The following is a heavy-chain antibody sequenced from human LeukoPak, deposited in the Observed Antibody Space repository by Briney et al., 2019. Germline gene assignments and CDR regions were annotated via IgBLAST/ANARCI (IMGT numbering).Heavy chain of an antibody. CDR3: AKLGGGDSSSSSY. J-gene: IGHJ4*02. Sequence: PGGSLRLSCAASGFTFSSYAMSWVRQAPGKGLEWVSTNSGSDGSTYYADSVKGRFTISRDNSKNTLYLQMNSLRAEDTAVYYCAKLGGGDSSSSSYWGQGTLVTVSS. CDR1: GFTFSSYA. CDR2: NSGSDGST. V-gene: IGHV3-23*01. D-gene: IGHD6-6*01.